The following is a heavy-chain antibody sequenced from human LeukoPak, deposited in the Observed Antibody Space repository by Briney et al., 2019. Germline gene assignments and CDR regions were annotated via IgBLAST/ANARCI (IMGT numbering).Heavy chain of an antibody. J-gene: IGHJ4*02. CDR3: ARDLRAAGPFDY. V-gene: IGHV1-69*05. CDR2: IIPIFGTA. CDR1: GGTFSSYA. Sequence: SVKVSCKASGGTFSSYAISWVRQAPGQGLEWTGRIIPIFGTANYAQKFQGRVTITTDESTSTAYMELSSLRSEDTAVYYCARDLRAAGPFDYWGQGTLVTVSS. D-gene: IGHD6-13*01.